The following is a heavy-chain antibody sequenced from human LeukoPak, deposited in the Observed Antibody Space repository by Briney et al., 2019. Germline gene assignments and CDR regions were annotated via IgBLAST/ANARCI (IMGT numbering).Heavy chain of an antibody. CDR3: AKGQDHYDSSGYYHDAFDI. J-gene: IGHJ3*02. CDR1: GFTFSSYG. V-gene: IGHV3-23*01. D-gene: IGHD3-22*01. Sequence: GALRLSCAASGFTFSSYGMSWVRQAPGKGLEWVSAISGSGGSTYSADSVKGRFTISRDNSKKTLYLQMNSLRAEDTAVYYCAKGQDHYDSSGYYHDAFDIWGQGTMVTVSS. CDR2: ISGSGGST.